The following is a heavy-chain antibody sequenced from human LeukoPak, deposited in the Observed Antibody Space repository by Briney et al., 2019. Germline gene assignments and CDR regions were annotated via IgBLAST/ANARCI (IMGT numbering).Heavy chain of an antibody. V-gene: IGHV3-9*03. CDR1: GFTFDDYA. CDR3: AKGTAMIVVDDAFDI. Sequence: RPGGSLRLSCAASGFTFDDYAMHWVRQAPGKGLEWVSGISWNSGSIGYADSVKGRFTISRDNAKNSLYLQMNSLRAEDMALYYCAKGTAMIVVDDAFDIWGQGTMVTVSS. CDR2: ISWNSGSI. D-gene: IGHD3-22*01. J-gene: IGHJ3*02.